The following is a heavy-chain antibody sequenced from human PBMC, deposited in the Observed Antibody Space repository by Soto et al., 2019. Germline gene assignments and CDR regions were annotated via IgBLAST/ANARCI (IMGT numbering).Heavy chain of an antibody. D-gene: IGHD3-9*01. CDR2: IYSGGST. Sequence: RLSCAASGFTVSSNYMSWVRQAPGKGLEWVSVIYSGGSTYYADSVKGRFTISRDNSKNTLYLQMNSLRAEDTAVYYCARELRYFDWLPNYYYGMDVWGQGTTVTVSS. CDR3: ARELRYFDWLPNYYYGMDV. CDR1: GFTVSSNY. J-gene: IGHJ6*02. V-gene: IGHV3-53*01.